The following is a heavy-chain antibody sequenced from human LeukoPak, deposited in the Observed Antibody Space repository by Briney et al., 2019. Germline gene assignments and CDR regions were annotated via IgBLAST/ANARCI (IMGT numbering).Heavy chain of an antibody. CDR3: AKDWGV. CDR1: GFTFNTYA. D-gene: IGHD3-16*01. J-gene: IGHJ4*02. V-gene: IGHV3-23*01. Sequence: GGSLRLSCAASGFTFNTYAMNWVRQAPGKGLEWVSGISGSGDSTYYADSVKGRFTISRDNSKNTMYLQMNSLRAEDTAVYYCAKDWGVWGQGTLVTVSS. CDR2: ISGSGDST.